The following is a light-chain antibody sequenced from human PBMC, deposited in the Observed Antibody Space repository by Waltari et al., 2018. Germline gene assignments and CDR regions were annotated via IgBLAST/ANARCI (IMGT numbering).Light chain of an antibody. V-gene: IGLV2-23*02. CDR1: SNNIGFYDL. CDR3: CSYSGSGSLPYV. CDR2: DVI. J-gene: IGLJ1*01. Sequence: QSALTQPASVSGSPGQSITISCTGSSNNIGFYDLVSWYQQHPGKAPKLIIFDVIKRPSGVSDRFSGSKSGNTASLTISGLQTEDDADYYCCSYSGSGSLPYVFGPGTRVAVL.